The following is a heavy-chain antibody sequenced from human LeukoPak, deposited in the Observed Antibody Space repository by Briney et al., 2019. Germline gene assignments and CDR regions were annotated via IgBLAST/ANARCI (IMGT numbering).Heavy chain of an antibody. CDR2: IYTTGST. Sequence: SETLSLTCTVSGGSISSYYWSWIRQPAGKGLEWIGRIYTTGSTNYNPSLKSRVTMSVDTSKNQFPLTLSSVTAADTAVYYCARTHSSRYNWFDPWGQGTLVTVSS. D-gene: IGHD6-13*01. CDR3: ARTHSSRYNWFDP. CDR1: GGSISSYY. V-gene: IGHV4-4*07. J-gene: IGHJ5*02.